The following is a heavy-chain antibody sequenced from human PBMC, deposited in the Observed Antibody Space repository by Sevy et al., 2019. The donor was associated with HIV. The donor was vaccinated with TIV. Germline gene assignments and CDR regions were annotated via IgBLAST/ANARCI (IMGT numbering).Heavy chain of an antibody. J-gene: IGHJ6*02. CDR3: ARGGGYCSGGSCDYYYYYGMDV. D-gene: IGHD2-15*01. CDR1: GGSFSGYY. CDR2: INHSGST. V-gene: IGHV4-34*01. Sequence: SETLSLTCAVYGGSFSGYYWSWIRQPPGKGLEWIGEINHSGSTNYNPSLKSRVTISVDTSKNQFSLKLGSVTAADTAVYYCARGGGYCSGGSCDYYYYYGMDVWGQGTTVTVSS.